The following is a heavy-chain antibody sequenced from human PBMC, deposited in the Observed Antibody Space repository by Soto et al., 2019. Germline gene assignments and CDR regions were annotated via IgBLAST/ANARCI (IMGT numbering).Heavy chain of an antibody. J-gene: IGHJ5*02. Sequence: SETLSLTCTVSGGSISSYYWSWIRQPPGKGLEWIGYIYYSGSTNYNPSLKSRVTISVDTSKNQFSLKLSSVTAADTAVYYCASFRGLAAAGTWNWFDPWGQGTLVTVSS. CDR2: IYYSGST. V-gene: IGHV4-59*01. D-gene: IGHD6-13*01. CDR3: ASFRGLAAAGTWNWFDP. CDR1: GGSISSYY.